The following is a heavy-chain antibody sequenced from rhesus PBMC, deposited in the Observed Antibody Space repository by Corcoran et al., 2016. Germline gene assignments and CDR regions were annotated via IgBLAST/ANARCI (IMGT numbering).Heavy chain of an antibody. CDR1: GASISSGYD. V-gene: IGHV4-76*01. D-gene: IGHD1-1*01. Sequence: QVQLQESGPGVVKASETLSLTSAVSGASISSGYDWSWIRQPPGKGLEWVGYNYGSHGTTKDNPCRRNRVTISQDASRNQFSLKLRSVTAADTAVYYCAKRAGPFDCWGQGVLVTVSS. J-gene: IGHJ4*01. CDR3: AKRAGPFDC. CDR2: NYGSHGTT.